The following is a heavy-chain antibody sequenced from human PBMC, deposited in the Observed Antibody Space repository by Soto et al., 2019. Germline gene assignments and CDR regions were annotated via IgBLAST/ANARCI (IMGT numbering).Heavy chain of an antibody. CDR1: GFTFSSSA. J-gene: IGHJ5*02. CDR3: ARCTVDINVPRGWCHYLDH. D-gene: IGHD5-12*01. CDR2: VSGSGGTT. Sequence: EVQLLDSGGGLVQPGGSLRLSCAASGFTFSSSAMSWVRQAPGKGLEWVSAVSGSGGTTYYADSVRGRFTISRDNSKNTLNLQMTSLSAEETARYSVARCTVDINVPRGWCHYLDHWGQGTLVTVSS. V-gene: IGHV3-23*01.